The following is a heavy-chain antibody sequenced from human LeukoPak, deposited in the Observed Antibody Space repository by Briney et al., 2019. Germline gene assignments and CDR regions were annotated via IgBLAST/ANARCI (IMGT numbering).Heavy chain of an antibody. V-gene: IGHV3-7*01. CDR1: GFTFSSYW. CDR2: IKQDGSEK. CDR3: ARCSGSYFSLARYFDY. D-gene: IGHD1-26*01. Sequence: GGSLRLSCAASGFTFSSYWMSWVRQAPGKGLEWVANIKQDGSEKYYVDSVKGRFTISRDNAKNSLYLQMNSLRAEDTAVCYCARCSGSYFSLARYFDYWGQGTLVTVSS. J-gene: IGHJ4*02.